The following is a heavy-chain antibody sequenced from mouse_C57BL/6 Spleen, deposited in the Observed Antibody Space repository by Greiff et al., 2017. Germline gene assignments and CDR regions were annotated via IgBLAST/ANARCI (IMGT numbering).Heavy chain of an antibody. D-gene: IGHD2-2*01. CDR2: IRNKANGYTT. CDR3: ARYRGYDYAMDY. CDR1: GFTFTDYY. V-gene: IGHV7-3*01. J-gene: IGHJ4*01. Sequence: EVKLMESGGGLVQPGGSLSLSCAASGFTFTDYYMSWVRQPPGKALEWLGFIRNKANGYTTEYSASVKGRFTISRDNSQSILYLQMNALRAEDSATYYCARYRGYDYAMDYWGQGTSVTGSS.